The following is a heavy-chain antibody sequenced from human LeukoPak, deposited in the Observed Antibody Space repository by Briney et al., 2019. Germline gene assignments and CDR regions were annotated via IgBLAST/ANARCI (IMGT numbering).Heavy chain of an antibody. CDR3: ARDPSRYYYDSSGYNDY. CDR1: GFTFSSYA. CDR2: ISGSGGST. D-gene: IGHD3-22*01. V-gene: IGHV3-23*01. J-gene: IGHJ4*02. Sequence: GGSLRLSCAASGFTFSSYAMSWVRQAPGKGLEWVSAISGSGGSTYYADSVKGRFTISRDNSKNTLYLQMNSLRTDDTAVYYCARDPSRYYYDSSGYNDYWGQGTLVTVSS.